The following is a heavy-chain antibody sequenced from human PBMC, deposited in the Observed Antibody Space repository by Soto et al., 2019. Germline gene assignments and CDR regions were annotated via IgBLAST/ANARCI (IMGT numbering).Heavy chain of an antibody. V-gene: IGHV3-11*06. CDR2: IGTSDSYT. CDR3: ARGGSDFDY. J-gene: IGHJ4*02. CDR1: GFIFSGYH. Sequence: QVQLVESGGGLVKPGGSLRLSCAASGFIFSGYHMSWIRQAPGKGLEWVSHIGTSDSYTNYADSVRGRFTISRDNAETSLYLQMNSLRADDTAVYYCARGGSDFDYWGQGTLVTVSS. D-gene: IGHD3-10*01.